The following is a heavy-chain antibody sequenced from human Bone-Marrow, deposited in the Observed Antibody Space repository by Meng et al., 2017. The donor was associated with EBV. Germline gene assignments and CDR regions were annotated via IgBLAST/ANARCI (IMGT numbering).Heavy chain of an antibody. D-gene: IGHD2/OR15-2a*01. Sequence: LRLPESGSGLVKPSTTLSLTCAVSGGSISSGDYSWSWIRQPPGKGLEWIGNIYHSGSTFYNSSLNSRVTISVDRSKNQFSLKLTSVTAADTAVYYCARGNTFPEYYFGYWGQGTLVTVSS. J-gene: IGHJ4*02. V-gene: IGHV4-30-2*01. CDR2: IYHSGST. CDR3: ARGNTFPEYYFGY. CDR1: GGSISSGDYS.